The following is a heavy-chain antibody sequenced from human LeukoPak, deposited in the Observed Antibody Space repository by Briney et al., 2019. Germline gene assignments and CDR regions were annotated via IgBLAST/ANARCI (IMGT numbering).Heavy chain of an antibody. CDR1: GFAFRSYG. D-gene: IGHD1-26*01. V-gene: IGHV3-30*03. J-gene: IGHJ4*02. CDR2: ISYTGNNQ. Sequence: GRSLRLSCAASGFAFRSYGMHWVRQAPGKGLEWVAIISYTGNNQYYADTVKGRFTISRDNSKNTLYLQMNSLRAEDTAVYYCARDWVTRGSGSYYAYFDYWGQGTLVTVSS. CDR3: ARDWVTRGSGSYYAYFDY.